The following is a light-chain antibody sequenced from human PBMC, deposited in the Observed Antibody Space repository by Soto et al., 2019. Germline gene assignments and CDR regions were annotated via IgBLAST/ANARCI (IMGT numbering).Light chain of an antibody. CDR1: QSVSNN. Sequence: EIVMTQSPATLSVSPGERATLSCRASQSVSNNLAWYQQKPGQAPRLLIYGASTRATGIPATFSGSGSGTEFTLTISSLPSEDFAVYYCQQYNNWPWYTFGQGTKLEIK. J-gene: IGKJ2*01. V-gene: IGKV3-15*01. CDR3: QQYNNWPWYT. CDR2: GAS.